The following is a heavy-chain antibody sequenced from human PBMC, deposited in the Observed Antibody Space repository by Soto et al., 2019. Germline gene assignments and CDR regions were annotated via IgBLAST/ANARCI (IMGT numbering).Heavy chain of an antibody. J-gene: IGHJ6*02. CDR1: GYTFTRYG. D-gene: IGHD2-8*01. CDR2: ISGYNGDT. CDR3: AKNGQPPYYYYGLDV. V-gene: IGHV1-18*01. Sequence: ASVKVSCKASGYTFTRYGISWVRQAPGQGLEWMGWISGYNGDTNYAQKFKDRVSMTIDTSTGTAYMELRSMTSDDTAIYYCAKNGQPPYYYYGLDVWG.